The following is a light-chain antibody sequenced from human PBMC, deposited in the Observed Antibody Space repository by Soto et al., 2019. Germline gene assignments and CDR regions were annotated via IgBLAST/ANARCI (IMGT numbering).Light chain of an antibody. CDR2: EVS. CDR3: SSFTNTITRDA. Sequence: QSVLTQPASVSGSPGQSITISCTGTSSDVGGYNYVSWFQHHPGKAPKLIIYEVSYRPSGVSNRFSGPKSGDTASLTISGLQAEDEADYYCSSFTNTITRDAFGTGTKVTVL. CDR1: SSDVGGYNY. J-gene: IGLJ1*01. V-gene: IGLV2-14*01.